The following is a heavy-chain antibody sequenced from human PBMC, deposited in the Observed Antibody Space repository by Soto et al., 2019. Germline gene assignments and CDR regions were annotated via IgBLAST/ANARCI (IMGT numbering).Heavy chain of an antibody. J-gene: IGHJ6*01. CDR1: GFPFRSCA. Sequence: GGSLRLSCRASGFPFRSCAMIWVREAPVKGLEWVSVITGSCSKTHYTDSVKGPYTISRDTSKHTLYLEIHSQRAEDTAVFYCARDSRVSPMEFYYYSLNVWRQGTTVTVSS. V-gene: IGHV3-23*01. CDR2: ITGSCSKT. D-gene: IGHD3-10*01. CDR3: ARDSRVSPMEFYYYSLNV.